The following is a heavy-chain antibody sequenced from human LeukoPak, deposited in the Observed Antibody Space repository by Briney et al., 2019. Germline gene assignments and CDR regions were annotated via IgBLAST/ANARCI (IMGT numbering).Heavy chain of an antibody. V-gene: IGHV1-8*01. J-gene: IGHJ1*01. CDR3: ARGDLEWLSSSAEYFQH. Sequence: GASVKVSCKASGYTFTSYDINWVRQATGQGLEWMGWMNPNSGNTGYAQKFQGRVTMTRNTSISTAYMELSSLRSEDTAVYYCARGDLEWLSSSAEYFQHWGQGTLVTVSS. CDR2: MNPNSGNT. CDR1: GYTFTSYD. D-gene: IGHD3-3*01.